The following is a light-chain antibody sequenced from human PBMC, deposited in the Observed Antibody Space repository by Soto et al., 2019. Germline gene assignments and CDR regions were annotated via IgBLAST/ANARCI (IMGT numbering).Light chain of an antibody. V-gene: IGKV3-20*01. CDR1: QSVSNNY. J-gene: IGKJ1*01. CDR3: QQYGSAET. Sequence: EIVLTQPPGTLSLSPGERATLSCRASQSVSNNYLAWYQQKPGQAPRLLIYGASSRATGIPDRFSGSGSGTDFTLTISRLEPEDFAVYYCQQYGSAETFGQGTKVDIK. CDR2: GAS.